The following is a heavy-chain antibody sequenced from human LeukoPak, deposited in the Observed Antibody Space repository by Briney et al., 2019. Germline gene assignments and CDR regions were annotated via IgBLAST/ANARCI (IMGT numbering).Heavy chain of an antibody. CDR2: ISSSSSFM. Sequence: GGSPRLSRSASGFTFSRYAMMWVRQAPGKGLEWVSCISSSSSFMYYTDSVKGRFTISRDNAKNSLYLQMNSLRAEDAAVYYCAREDSASGTPTIDNWGQGTLVTDSS. J-gene: IGHJ4*02. D-gene: IGHD3-10*01. CDR1: GFTFSRYA. V-gene: IGHV3-21*01. CDR3: AREDSASGTPTIDN.